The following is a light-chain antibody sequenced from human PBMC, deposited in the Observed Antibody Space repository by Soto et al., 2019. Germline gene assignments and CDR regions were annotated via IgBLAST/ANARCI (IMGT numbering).Light chain of an antibody. Sequence: QYGLGEPPSVCGAPGDRVTISCTGSTSNIGAGYDVHWYQQLPGTAPKLLIYGNSNRPSGVPDRFSGSKSGTSASLAITGLQAEDEADYYCQSYDSSHNYVFGTGTKVTVL. J-gene: IGLJ1*01. CDR1: TSNIGAGYD. CDR3: QSYDSSHNYV. CDR2: GNS. V-gene: IGLV1-40*01.